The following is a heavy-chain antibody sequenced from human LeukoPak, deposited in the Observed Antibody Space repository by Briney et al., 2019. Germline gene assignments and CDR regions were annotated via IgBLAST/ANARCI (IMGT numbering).Heavy chain of an antibody. D-gene: IGHD6-19*01. CDR2: ISSSSSYI. J-gene: IGHJ4*02. CDR1: GFTFSSYS. Sequence: GGSLRLSCAASGFTFSSYSMNWVRQAPGKGLEWVSSISSSSSYIYYADSVKGRFTISRDNAKNSLYLQMNSLRAEDTAVYYCAKEIAVAGTRGFDYWGQGTLVTVSS. CDR3: AKEIAVAGTRGFDY. V-gene: IGHV3-21*01.